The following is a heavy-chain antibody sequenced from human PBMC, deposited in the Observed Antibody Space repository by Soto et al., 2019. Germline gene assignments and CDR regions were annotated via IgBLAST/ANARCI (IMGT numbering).Heavy chain of an antibody. CDR3: AKDLEKWLVQLGGLDT. V-gene: IGHV3-23*01. D-gene: IGHD1-1*01. Sequence: EVQLLESGGGMVQPGGSLRLSCVASGFTLSSYFMTWVRQAPGKGLEWVSAISNSGGSTYYADSVKGRFTISRDNSHNTLYLQMNNLRAEDTGRYYCAKDLEKWLVQLGGLDTWGQGAQVTVSS. J-gene: IGHJ5*02. CDR1: GFTLSSYF. CDR2: ISNSGGST.